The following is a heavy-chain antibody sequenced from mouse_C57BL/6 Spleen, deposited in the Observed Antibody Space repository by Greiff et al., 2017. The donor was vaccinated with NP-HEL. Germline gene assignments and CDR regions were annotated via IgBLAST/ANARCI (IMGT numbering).Heavy chain of an antibody. Sequence: VQLQQSGPELVKPGASVKISCKASGYTFTDYYMNWVKQSHGKSLEWIGDINPNNGGTSYNQKFKGKATLTVDKSSSTAYMELRSLTSEDSAVYYCARGGSYYDPRGAMDYWGQGTSVTVSS. CDR2: INPNNGGT. CDR3: ARGGSYYDPRGAMDY. CDR1: GYTFTDYY. V-gene: IGHV1-26*01. J-gene: IGHJ4*01. D-gene: IGHD2-4*01.